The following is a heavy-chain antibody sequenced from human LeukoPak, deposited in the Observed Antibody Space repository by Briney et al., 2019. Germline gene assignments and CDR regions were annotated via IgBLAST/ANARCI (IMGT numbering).Heavy chain of an antibody. CDR1: GGSISSSSYY. J-gene: IGHJ4*02. CDR3: ARDMGYSYGYCRFDY. Sequence: SETLSLTCTVSGGSISSSSYYWGWIRQPPGKGLEWIGSIYYSGSTYYNPSLKSRVTISVDTSKNQFSLKLSSVTAADTAVYYCARDMGYSYGYCRFDYWGQGTLVTVSS. D-gene: IGHD5-18*01. CDR2: IYYSGST. V-gene: IGHV4-39*07.